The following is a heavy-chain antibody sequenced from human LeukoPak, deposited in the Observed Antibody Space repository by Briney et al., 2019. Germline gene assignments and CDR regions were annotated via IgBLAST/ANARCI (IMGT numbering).Heavy chain of an antibody. CDR1: RFTLSSHS. J-gene: IGHJ4*02. CDR2: INWNGGST. D-gene: IGHD3-22*01. CDR3: AREKPFYDSSGYYYPIAFDY. V-gene: IGHV3-20*04. Sequence: GGSLRLSCAASRFTLSSHSMNWVRQAPGKGLEWVSGINWNGGSTGYADSVKGRFTIARDNAKNSLYLQMNSLRAEDTALYYCAREKPFYDSSGYYYPIAFDYWGQGTLVTVSS.